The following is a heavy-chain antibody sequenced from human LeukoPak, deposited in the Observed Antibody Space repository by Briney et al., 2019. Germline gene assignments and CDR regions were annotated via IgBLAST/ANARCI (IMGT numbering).Heavy chain of an antibody. CDR3: AREVWGPEY. CDR2: IKQDGSDK. J-gene: IGHJ4*02. CDR1: GFTFSSYW. Sequence: GGSLRLSCAASGFTFSSYWMTWVRQAPGKGLEWVGSIKQDGSDKNYMDSVKGRFTISRDNTKNSVYLQMSSLRAEDTAVYYCAREVWGPEYWGQGTLVTVSS. V-gene: IGHV3-7*01. D-gene: IGHD1-14*01.